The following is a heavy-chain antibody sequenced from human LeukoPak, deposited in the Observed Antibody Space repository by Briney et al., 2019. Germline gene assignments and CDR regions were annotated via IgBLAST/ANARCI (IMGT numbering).Heavy chain of an antibody. J-gene: IGHJ4*02. CDR2: ISGSGGST. V-gene: IGHV3-23*01. D-gene: IGHD2-21*02. CDR3: AKSGRHIVVVTATPLYV. Sequence: GGSLRLSCAASGFTFSSYAMSWVRQAPGKGPEWVSAISGSGGSTYYADSVKGRFTISRDNSKNTLYLQMNSLRAEDTAVYYCAKSGRHIVVVTATPLYVWGQGTLVTVSS. CDR1: GFTFSSYA.